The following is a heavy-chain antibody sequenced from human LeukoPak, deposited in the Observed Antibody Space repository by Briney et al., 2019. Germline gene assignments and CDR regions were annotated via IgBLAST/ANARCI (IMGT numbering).Heavy chain of an antibody. Sequence: GGSLSLSCAASGFTFGSYAMSWVRQTPGKGLEWVSTIFCSGAGTYYADSVKGRFTISRDNSNNTLSLQLNGLRAEDTAVYFCAKESGHPLTSFHMDVWGKGTTVTVSS. V-gene: IGHV3-23*01. D-gene: IGHD4/OR15-4a*01. CDR1: GFTFGSYA. CDR2: IFCSGAGT. CDR3: AKESGHPLTSFHMDV. J-gene: IGHJ6*03.